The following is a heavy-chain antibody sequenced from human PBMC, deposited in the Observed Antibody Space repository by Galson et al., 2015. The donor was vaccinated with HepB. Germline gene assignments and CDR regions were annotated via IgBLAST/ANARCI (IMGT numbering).Heavy chain of an antibody. CDR3: ARDLYIRAGGGGGSFLGY. CDR2: ISYDGSNK. J-gene: IGHJ4*02. D-gene: IGHD1-26*01. CDR1: GFTFSSYA. V-gene: IGHV3-30*04. Sequence: SLRLSCAASGFTFSSYAMHWVRQAPGKGLEWVAVISYDGSNKYYADSVKGRFTISRDNSKNTLYLQMNSLRAGDTAVYYCARDLYIRAGGGGGSFLGYWGQGTLVTVSS.